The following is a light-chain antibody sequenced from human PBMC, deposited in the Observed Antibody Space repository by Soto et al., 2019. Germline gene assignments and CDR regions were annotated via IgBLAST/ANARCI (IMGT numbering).Light chain of an antibody. J-gene: IGLJ2*01. CDR2: RDS. CDR3: QVWDSSTAYEV. Sequence: SYELTQPLSVSVALGQTARITCGGNNIGSKNVHWYQQKPGQAPVLVNYRDSNRPSGIPERFSGSNSGNTATLTISRAQAGDEADYYCQVWDSSTAYEVFGGGTKVTVL. V-gene: IGLV3-9*01. CDR1: NIGSKN.